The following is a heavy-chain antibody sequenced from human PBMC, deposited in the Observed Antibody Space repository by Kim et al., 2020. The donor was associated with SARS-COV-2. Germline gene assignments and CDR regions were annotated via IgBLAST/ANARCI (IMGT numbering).Heavy chain of an antibody. CDR1: GFTFSSYS. CDR3: ASRPLRTHALDY. J-gene: IGHJ4*02. Sequence: GGSLRLSCAASGFTFSSYSMNWVRQAPGKGLEWVSSISSSRSYIYYADSVKGRFTISRDNAKNSLYLQMNSLRAEDTAVYYCASRPLRTHALDYWGQGTLVTVSS. CDR2: ISSSRSYI. V-gene: IGHV3-21*01.